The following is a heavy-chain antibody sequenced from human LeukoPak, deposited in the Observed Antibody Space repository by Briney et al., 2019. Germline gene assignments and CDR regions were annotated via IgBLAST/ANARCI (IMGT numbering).Heavy chain of an antibody. D-gene: IGHD2-15*01. CDR3: ARDAGYCSDGVCYRTRFDS. V-gene: IGHV3-23*01. Sequence: PGGSLRLSCAASGFTFSSYAMSWVRQAPGKGLEWVSAISGSGGSTYYADSVKGRFTISRDNSKNTLYLQMNSLRAEDTAIYYCARDAGYCSDGVCYRTRFDSWGQGALVTVSS. CDR1: GFTFSSYA. J-gene: IGHJ4*02. CDR2: ISGSGGST.